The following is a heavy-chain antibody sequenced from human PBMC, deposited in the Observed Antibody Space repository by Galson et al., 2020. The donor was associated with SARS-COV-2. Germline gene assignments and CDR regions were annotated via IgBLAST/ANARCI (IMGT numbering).Heavy chain of an antibody. V-gene: IGHV3-23*01. Sequence: GESLKISCAASGFTFSSYAMSWVRQAPGKGLEWVSAISGSGGSTYYADSVKGRFTISRDNSKNTLYLQMNSLRAEDTAVYYCAKSQQLPAAMLPCFDYWGQGTLVTVSS. CDR1: GFTFSSYA. J-gene: IGHJ4*02. CDR2: ISGSGGST. D-gene: IGHD2-2*01. CDR3: AKSQQLPAAMLPCFDY.